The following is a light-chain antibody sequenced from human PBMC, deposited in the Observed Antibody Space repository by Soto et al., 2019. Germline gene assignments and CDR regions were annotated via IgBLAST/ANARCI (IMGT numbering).Light chain of an antibody. CDR3: QQYSTYTPRK. CDR1: QSVSNW. J-gene: IGKJ1*01. Sequence: DIQMTHSPSTLSASVGDRVTITFRASQSVSNWLAWYQQKPGKAPKILIYKASSLESGVPSRFSGSGSGTEFTLTIRSLQPDDFATYYCQQYSTYTPRKCGQGNKGDIK. V-gene: IGKV1-5*03. CDR2: KAS.